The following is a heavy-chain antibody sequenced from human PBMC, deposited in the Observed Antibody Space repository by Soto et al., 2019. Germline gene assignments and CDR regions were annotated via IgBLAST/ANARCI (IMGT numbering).Heavy chain of an antibody. CDR1: GGSISSGDYY. Sequence: PSETLSLTCTVSGGSISSGDYYWSWIRQPPGKGLEWIGYIYYSGSTYYNPSLKSRVTISVDTSKNQFSLKLSSVTAADTAVYYCARGLHKEWELLPPNWFDHWGQGTLVTISS. CDR2: IYYSGST. J-gene: IGHJ5*02. D-gene: IGHD1-26*01. V-gene: IGHV4-30-4*01. CDR3: ARGLHKEWELLPPNWFDH.